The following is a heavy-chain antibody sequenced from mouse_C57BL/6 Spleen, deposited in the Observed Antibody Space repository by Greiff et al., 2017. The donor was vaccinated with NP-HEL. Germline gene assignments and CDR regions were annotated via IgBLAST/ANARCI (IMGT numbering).Heavy chain of an antibody. D-gene: IGHD1-1*01. CDR1: GYTFTSYW. CDR2: IHTNSGST. V-gene: IGHV1-64*01. CDR3: DSNSSTEGNYAMDY. Sequence: VQLQQPGAELVKPGASVKLSCKASGYTFTSYWMHWVKQRPGQGLEWIGMIHTNSGSTNYNEKFKSKATLTVDKSSSTAYMQPSSLTSEDSAVSYSDSNSSTEGNYAMDYWGQGTSVTVSS. J-gene: IGHJ4*01.